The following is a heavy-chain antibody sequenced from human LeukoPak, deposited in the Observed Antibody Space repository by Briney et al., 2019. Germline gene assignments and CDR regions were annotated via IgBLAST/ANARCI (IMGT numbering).Heavy chain of an antibody. V-gene: IGHV4-59*01. CDR2: IYYSGST. CDR1: SGSISSYY. D-gene: IGHD3-22*01. J-gene: IGHJ3*02. Sequence: TETLSLTCTVSSGSISSYYWSWIRQPPGKGLEWIGYIYYSGSTNYNPSLKSRVTISVDTSKNQFSLKLSSVTAADTAVYYCARGKTYYDISKDAFDIWGQGTMVTVSS. CDR3: ARGKTYYDISKDAFDI.